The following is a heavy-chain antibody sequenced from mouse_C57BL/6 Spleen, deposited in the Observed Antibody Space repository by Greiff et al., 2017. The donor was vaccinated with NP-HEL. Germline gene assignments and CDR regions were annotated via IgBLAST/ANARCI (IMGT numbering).Heavy chain of an antibody. Sequence: VMLVESGPGLVAPSQSLSITCTVSGFSLTSYGVSWVRQPPGKGLEWLGVIWGDGSTYYNSALISRLSICTDNSKRPVFLQLNSLQTDDTATYYCAKGGSGPFYYAMDYWGQGTSGTVSS. D-gene: IGHD4-1*01. V-gene: IGHV2-3*01. J-gene: IGHJ4*01. CDR2: IWGDGST. CDR1: GFSLTSYG. CDR3: AKGGSGPFYYAMDY.